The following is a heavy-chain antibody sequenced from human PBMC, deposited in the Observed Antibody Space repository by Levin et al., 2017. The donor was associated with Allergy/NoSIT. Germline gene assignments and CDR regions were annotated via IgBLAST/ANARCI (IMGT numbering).Heavy chain of an antibody. CDR1: GFTFSSYA. V-gene: IGHV3-23*01. CDR3: AKAMTRYAGTYRGTFDI. Sequence: QSGGSLRLSCAASGFTFSSYAMSWVRQAPEKGLEWVSAIRGGGGGTYYADSVKDRFVISRDNSKSTLYLQMNTLRAEDTAVYYCAKAMTRYAGTYRGTFDIWGQGTIVTVSS. CDR2: IRGGGGGT. D-gene: IGHD1-26*01. J-gene: IGHJ3*02.